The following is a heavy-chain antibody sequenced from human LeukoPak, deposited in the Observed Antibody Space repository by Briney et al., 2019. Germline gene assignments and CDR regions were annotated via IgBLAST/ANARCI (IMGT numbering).Heavy chain of an antibody. CDR3: ARRNYDILTGFYGGGTYNYYYTDV. CDR2: TSFSGST. CDR1: GASISSYY. J-gene: IGHJ6*03. V-gene: IGHV4-59*08. D-gene: IGHD3-9*01. Sequence: SETLSLTCTVSGASISSYYWTRIRQPPGKGLEWIGFTSFSGSTNYNPSLKSRVTISVDTSRNQFSLRLNAMTAADTAVYYCARRNYDILTGFYGGGTYNYYYTDVWGKGTTVIVSS.